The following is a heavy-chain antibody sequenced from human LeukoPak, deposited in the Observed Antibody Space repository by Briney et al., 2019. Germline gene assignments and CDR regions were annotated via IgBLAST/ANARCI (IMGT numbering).Heavy chain of an antibody. CDR3: ARHRDPYYYGMDV. Sequence: SETLSLTCTVSGGSISSYYWSWIRQPPGKGLEWIGYIYYSGSTNYNPPLKSRVTISVDTSKNQFSLKLSSVTAADTAVYYCARHRDPYYYGMDVWGQGTTVTVSS. CDR1: GGSISSYY. J-gene: IGHJ6*02. D-gene: IGHD3-10*01. V-gene: IGHV4-59*08. CDR2: IYYSGST.